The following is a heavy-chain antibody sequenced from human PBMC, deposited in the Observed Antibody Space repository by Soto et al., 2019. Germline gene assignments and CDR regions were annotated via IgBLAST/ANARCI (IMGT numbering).Heavy chain of an antibody. D-gene: IGHD2-15*01. CDR3: ARLYCSGGSCHILGSDSSAFDI. CDR1: GFTFSSDW. V-gene: IGHV3-7*01. CDR2: IKQDGSEK. J-gene: IGHJ3*02. Sequence: EVQLVESGGGLVQPGGSLRLSCAASGFTFSSDWMSWVRQAPGKGLEWVANIKQDGSEKYYVDSVKGRFTISRDNAKNSLYLQMNSLRAEDTAVYYCARLYCSGGSCHILGSDSSAFDIWGQGTMVTVSS.